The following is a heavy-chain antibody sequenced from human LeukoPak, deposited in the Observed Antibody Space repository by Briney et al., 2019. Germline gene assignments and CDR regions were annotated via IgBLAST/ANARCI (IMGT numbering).Heavy chain of an antibody. J-gene: IGHJ4*02. CDR1: GYTXTRYY. CDR3: ARVLGIVGAHDY. V-gene: IGHV1-46*01. D-gene: IGHD1-26*01. CDR2: TNPSGGST. Sequence: ASVKVSCKASGYTXTRYYIHWVRQAPGQGLEWMGITNPSGGSTSSAQKFQGRVTMTSDTSTSTVYMELSSLRSEDTAVYYCARVLGIVGAHDYWGQGTLVTVSS.